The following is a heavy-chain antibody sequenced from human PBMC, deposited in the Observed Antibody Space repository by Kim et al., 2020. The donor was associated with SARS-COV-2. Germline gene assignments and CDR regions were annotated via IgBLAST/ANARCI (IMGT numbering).Heavy chain of an antibody. CDR1: GFTFSSYS. V-gene: IGHV3-21*01. CDR3: ARDPGLSTYYYDSSGYPISPFDY. J-gene: IGHJ4*02. Sequence: GGSLRLSCAASGFTFSSYSMNWVRQAPGKGLEWVSSISSSSSYIYYADSVKGRFTISRDNAKNSLYLQMNSLRAEDTAVYYCARDPGLSTYYYDSSGYPISPFDYWGQGTLVTVSS. CDR2: ISSSSSYI. D-gene: IGHD3-22*01.